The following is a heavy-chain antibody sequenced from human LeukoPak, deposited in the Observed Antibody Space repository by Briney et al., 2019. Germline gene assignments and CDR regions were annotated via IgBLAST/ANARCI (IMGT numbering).Heavy chain of an antibody. CDR2: IYPGDSDT. D-gene: IGHD4-17*01. CDR3: ARPMTTVTTDAFDI. Sequence: GAALKTSSKGSVYSITTYWNGWGRQMPRKRLEGMSSIYPGDSDTRYSPSFQSQVTISADKSISTAYLQWTTLKASDTAVYYCARPMTTVTTDAFDIWGQGTMVIVSS. CDR1: VYSITTYW. V-gene: IGHV5-51*01. J-gene: IGHJ3*02.